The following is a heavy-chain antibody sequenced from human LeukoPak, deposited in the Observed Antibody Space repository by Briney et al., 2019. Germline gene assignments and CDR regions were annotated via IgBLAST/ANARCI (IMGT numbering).Heavy chain of an antibody. D-gene: IGHD6-19*01. CDR1: RFTLSNYW. J-gene: IGHJ4*02. V-gene: IGHV3-7*01. CDR2: IKQDGSET. Sequence: GGSLRLYCAASRFTLSNYWMSWVRQAPGKGLEWVANIKQDGSETYYVDSVKGRFTISRDNAKNSLSLQMNSLRAEDTAVHYCARQRGRGCLDYWGQGTLVTVSS. CDR3: ARQRGRGCLDY.